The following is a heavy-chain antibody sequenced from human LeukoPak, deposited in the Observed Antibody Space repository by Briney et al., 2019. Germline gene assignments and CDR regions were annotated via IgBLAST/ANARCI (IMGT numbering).Heavy chain of an antibody. CDR1: GFTFSNYP. J-gene: IGHJ4*02. Sequence: GGSLRLSCAASGFTFSNYPMSWVRQAPGKGLEWVSLISGSGGNTYYVDSVKGRFTISRDNSKNTLYLQLNSLRVDDTAVYYCARERVTTTSFDYWGQGTLVTVPS. V-gene: IGHV3-23*01. D-gene: IGHD4-17*01. CDR3: ARERVTTTSFDY. CDR2: ISGSGGNT.